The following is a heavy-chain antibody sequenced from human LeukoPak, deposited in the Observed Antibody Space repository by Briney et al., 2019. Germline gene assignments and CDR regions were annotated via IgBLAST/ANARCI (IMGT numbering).Heavy chain of an antibody. D-gene: IGHD3-22*01. Sequence: GGSLRLSCAGSEFTFRSYSMHWVRQAPGKGLEWVSSISGSSSDIYYADSVKGSFTISRDNSKNTLHLQMNSLRAEDTAVYYCNGDLFCVGRTYDSSGYRDYWGQGTLVTVSS. V-gene: IGHV3-21*01. J-gene: IGHJ4*02. CDR2: ISGSSSDI. CDR3: NGDLFCVGRTYDSSGYRDY. CDR1: EFTFRSYS.